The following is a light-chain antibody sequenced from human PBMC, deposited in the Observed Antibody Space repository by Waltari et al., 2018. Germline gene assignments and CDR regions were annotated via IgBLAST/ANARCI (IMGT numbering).Light chain of an antibody. CDR1: QSVSSSY. CDR2: VAS. V-gene: IGKV3-20*01. Sequence: EIVLTQSPGTLSLFPGERATLSCRASQSVSSSYLAWYQQKPGQAPRLLMYVASNRATGIPDRFSGSGSGTDFTLTISRLEPEDFAVYYCQQYISFPLTFGGGTKVEIK. J-gene: IGKJ4*01. CDR3: QQYISFPLT.